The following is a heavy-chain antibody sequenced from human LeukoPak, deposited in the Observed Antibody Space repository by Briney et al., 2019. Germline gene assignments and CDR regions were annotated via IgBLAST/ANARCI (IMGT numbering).Heavy chain of an antibody. V-gene: IGHV3-7*04. Sequence: GGSLRLSCAASRFTFSSYWMSWVRQAPGKGLEWVASIKQDGSEKYYVDSVKGRFTISRDNAKNSLYLQMNSLRAEDTAVYYCARGYSNGWRLRSFDYWGQGTLVTVSS. CDR1: RFTFSSYW. CDR3: ARGYSNGWRLRSFDY. J-gene: IGHJ4*02. CDR2: IKQDGSEK. D-gene: IGHD6-19*01.